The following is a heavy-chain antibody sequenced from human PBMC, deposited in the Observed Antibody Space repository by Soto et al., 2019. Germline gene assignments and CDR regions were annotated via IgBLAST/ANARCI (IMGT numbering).Heavy chain of an antibody. D-gene: IGHD3-22*01. CDR3: ARDSRLTYYDSSGYLSYYYGMDV. V-gene: IGHV3-21*01. J-gene: IGHJ6*02. CDR1: GFTFSSYS. CDR2: ISSSSSYI. Sequence: GGSLRLSCAASGFTFSSYSMNWVRQAPGKGLEWVSSISSSSSYIYYADSVKGRFTISRDNAKNSLYLQMNSLRAEDTAVYYCARDSRLTYYDSSGYLSYYYGMDVWGQGTTVTVSS.